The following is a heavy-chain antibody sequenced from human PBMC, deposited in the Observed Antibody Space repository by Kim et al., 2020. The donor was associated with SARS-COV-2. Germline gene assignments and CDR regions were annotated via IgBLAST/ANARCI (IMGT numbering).Heavy chain of an antibody. J-gene: IGHJ4*02. Sequence: GGSLRLSCAASGFTFSSYSMNWVRQAPGKGLEWVSSISSSSSYIYYADSVKGRFTIFRDNAKNSLFLHMNSLRAEDTALYYCASSRGYYDSSGQGVFDYWGQGTLVTVSS. V-gene: IGHV3-21*01. CDR1: GFTFSSYS. CDR3: ASSRGYYDSSGQGVFDY. CDR2: ISSSSSYI. D-gene: IGHD3-22*01.